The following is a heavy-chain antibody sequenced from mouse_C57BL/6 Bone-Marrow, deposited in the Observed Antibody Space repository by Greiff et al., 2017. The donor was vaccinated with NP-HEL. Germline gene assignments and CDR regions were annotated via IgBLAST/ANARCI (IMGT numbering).Heavy chain of an antibody. CDR3: ARYYYEGRSYAMDY. Sequence: VKLQQSGAELVRPGTSVKMSCKASGYTFTNYWIGWAKQRPGHGLEWIGEIYPGGGYTNYNEKFKGKVTLTADKSSSTAYMQFSSLTSEDSAIYYCARYYYEGRSYAMDYWGQGTSVTVSS. D-gene: IGHD1-1*01. CDR2: IYPGGGYT. V-gene: IGHV1-63*01. CDR1: GYTFTNYW. J-gene: IGHJ4*01.